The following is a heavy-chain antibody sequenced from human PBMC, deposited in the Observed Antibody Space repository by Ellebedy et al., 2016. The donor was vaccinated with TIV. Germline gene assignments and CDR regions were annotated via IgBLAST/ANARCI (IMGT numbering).Heavy chain of an antibody. CDR3: AREWEIRRGTDY. CDR1: GYTFTNYY. CDR2: INPSGGDT. V-gene: IGHV1-46*01. J-gene: IGHJ4*02. Sequence: ASVKVSXXASGYTFTNYYMQWVRQAPGQGLEWMGIINPSGGDTSYAQKFQGRVTVTRDTSISTAYMELSGLRDDDTAVYYCAREWEIRRGTDYWGQGTLVTVSS. D-gene: IGHD1-26*01.